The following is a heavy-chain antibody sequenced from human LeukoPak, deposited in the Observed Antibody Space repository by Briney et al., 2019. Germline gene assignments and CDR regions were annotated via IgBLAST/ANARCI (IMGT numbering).Heavy chain of an antibody. J-gene: IGHJ4*02. CDR3: ARGRIGGGN. CDR1: GGSMSSNY. D-gene: IGHD4-23*01. CDR2: MYYSGST. Sequence: SETLSLTCTVSGGSMSSNYCSWIRQPPGKGLEWIGCMYYSGSTNYNPSLKSRVTISVDTSKNQFFLKLTSVTTADTSVYFCARGRIGGGNWGQGTLVTVSS. V-gene: IGHV4-59*01.